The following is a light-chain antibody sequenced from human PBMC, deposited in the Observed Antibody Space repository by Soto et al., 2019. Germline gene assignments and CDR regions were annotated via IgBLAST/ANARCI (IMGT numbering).Light chain of an antibody. CDR1: QSVSSSY. V-gene: IGKV3-20*01. Sequence: EMVLTQSPGTLSLSPGERATLSCRASQSVSSSYLAWYQQKPGQAPRLLIYGASSRATGIPDRFSGSGSGTDFTLTISRLEPEDFAVYYCQQLRYTFGQGTKVDIK. CDR3: QQLRYT. CDR2: GAS. J-gene: IGKJ2*01.